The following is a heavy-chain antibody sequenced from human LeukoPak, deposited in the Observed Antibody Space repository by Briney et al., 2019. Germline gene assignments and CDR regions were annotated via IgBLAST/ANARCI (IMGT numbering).Heavy chain of an antibody. CDR3: GREYVLEDGAFDI. J-gene: IGHJ3*02. Sequence: GSLKLSCAASGYTFTSYDMHWVRQAPGPGLEWLGVINPSGSSTSYAQNFQGRVTMTRHPSTSTGYMGLRSLRSEDTGVDFCGREYVLEDGAFDIWGQETMVTVSS. CDR2: INPSGSST. V-gene: IGHV1-46*01. D-gene: IGHD3-3*01. CDR1: GYTFTSYD.